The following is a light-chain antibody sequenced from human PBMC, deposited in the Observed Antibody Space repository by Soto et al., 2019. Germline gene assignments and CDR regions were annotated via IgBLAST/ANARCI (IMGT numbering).Light chain of an antibody. V-gene: IGKV3-15*01. CDR1: QSVSSY. Sequence: EIVLTPSPATLSLSPVERATLSCRASQSVSSYLAWYQQKPGQAPRLLIYGASTRATGVPARFSGSGSVTEFTLTISSLQSEDFAVYYCQQYNNWPYTFGQGTKVDIK. J-gene: IGKJ2*01. CDR2: GAS. CDR3: QQYNNWPYT.